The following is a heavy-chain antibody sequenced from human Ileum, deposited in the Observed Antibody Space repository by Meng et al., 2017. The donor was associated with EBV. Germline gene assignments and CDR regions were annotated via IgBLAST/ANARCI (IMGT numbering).Heavy chain of an antibody. D-gene: IGHD2-8*02. CDR2: MYDSDSGKA. CDR1: GASVSSGGYH. J-gene: IGHJ4*02. Sequence: GQRRESGPGLVKPSGTLSPSCSVSGASVSSGGYHWSWIRQPPGKGLEWIGCMYDSDSGKAKYNPSLNSRVIISLDTSKNHFVLKLTSVTAADTAVYYCAYYTAGRGGVGSWGQGTLVTVSS. CDR3: AYYTAGRGGVGS. V-gene: IGHV4-61*03.